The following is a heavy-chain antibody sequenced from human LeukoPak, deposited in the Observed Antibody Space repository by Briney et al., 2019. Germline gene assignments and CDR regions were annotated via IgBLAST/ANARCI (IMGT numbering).Heavy chain of an antibody. Sequence: SVKVSCKASGGTFSSYAISWVRQAPGQGLEWMGRIIPIFGTANYAQKFQGRVTITTDESTSTAYMELSSLRSEDTAVYYCARGTIFGVVPYYYYMDVWGKGTTVTASS. CDR3: ARGTIFGVVPYYYYMDV. J-gene: IGHJ6*03. V-gene: IGHV1-69*05. D-gene: IGHD3-3*01. CDR1: GGTFSSYA. CDR2: IIPIFGTA.